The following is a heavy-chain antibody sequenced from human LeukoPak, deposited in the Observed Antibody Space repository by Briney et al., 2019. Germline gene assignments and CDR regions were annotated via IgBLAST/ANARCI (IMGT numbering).Heavy chain of an antibody. J-gene: IGHJ6*03. CDR2: ISAYNGNT. V-gene: IGHV1-18*01. Sequence: ASVKVSCKAAGYTFTSYGISWVRQAPGQGLEWMGWISAYNGNTNYAQKLQGRVTMTTDTSTSTAYMELRSLRSDDTAVYYCARDVRAVELPYYYVDVWGKGTAVTVSS. CDR1: GYTFTSYG. D-gene: IGHD1-7*01. CDR3: ARDVRAVELPYYYVDV.